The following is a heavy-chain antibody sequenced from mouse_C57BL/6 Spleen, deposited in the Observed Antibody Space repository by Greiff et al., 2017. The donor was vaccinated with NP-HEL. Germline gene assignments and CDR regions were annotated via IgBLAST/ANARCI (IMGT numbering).Heavy chain of an antibody. D-gene: IGHD2-5*01. CDR1: GYTFTDYN. Sequence: EVQLQQSGPELVKPGASVKIPCKASGYTFTDYNMDWVKQSHGKSLEWIGDINPNNGGTTYNQKFKGKATLTVDKSSSTAYMELRSLTSEDTAVYYCARGAYYSNYDLFFDYWGQGTTLTVAS. CDR3: ARGAYYSNYDLFFDY. CDR2: INPNNGGT. J-gene: IGHJ2*01. V-gene: IGHV1-18*01.